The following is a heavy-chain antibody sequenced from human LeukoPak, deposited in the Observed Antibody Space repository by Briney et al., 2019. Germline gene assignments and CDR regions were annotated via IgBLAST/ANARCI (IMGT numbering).Heavy chain of an antibody. D-gene: IGHD6-6*01. Sequence: PSETLSLTCTVSGGSISSYYWSWIRQPPGKGLEWIGYIYYSGSTNYNPSLKSRVTISVDTSKNQFSLKLSSVTAADTAVYYCARLGIAARGYYFDYWGQGTLVTVSS. V-gene: IGHV4-59*01. CDR3: ARLGIAARGYYFDY. J-gene: IGHJ4*02. CDR1: GGSISSYY. CDR2: IYYSGST.